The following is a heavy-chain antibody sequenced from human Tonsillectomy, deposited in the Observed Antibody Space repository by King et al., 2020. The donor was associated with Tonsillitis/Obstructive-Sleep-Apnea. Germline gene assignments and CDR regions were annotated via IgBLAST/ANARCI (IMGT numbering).Heavy chain of an antibody. CDR2: INHSGST. CDR3: AREQGAGYCSGSGCYSFDY. D-gene: IGHD2-15*01. J-gene: IGHJ4*02. CDR1: GGSFSGYY. V-gene: IGHV4-34*01. Sequence: VQLQQWGAGLLKPSETLSLTCAVYGGSFSGYYWNWIRQPPGKGLEWIGEINHSGSTNSNPSLKSRVTISLDTSNNQLSLKLSSVTAADTAVYYCAREQGAGYCSGSGCYSFDYWGQGTLVTVSS.